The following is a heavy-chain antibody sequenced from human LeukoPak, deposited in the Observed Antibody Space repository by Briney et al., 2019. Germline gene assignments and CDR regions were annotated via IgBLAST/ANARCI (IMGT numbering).Heavy chain of an antibody. CDR1: GGSISSSTYY. V-gene: IGHV4-39*02. J-gene: IGHJ4*02. Sequence: SETLSLTCTVSGGSISSSTYYWGWIRQPPGKGLEWIGAIYYTGATYYNPSLRSRVTVSVDTSKNRFSLNLRSVTAADTALYYCASAPRQASIGGLDYWGQGTLVTVSS. CDR3: ASAPRQASIGGLDY. D-gene: IGHD3-16*01. CDR2: IYYTGAT.